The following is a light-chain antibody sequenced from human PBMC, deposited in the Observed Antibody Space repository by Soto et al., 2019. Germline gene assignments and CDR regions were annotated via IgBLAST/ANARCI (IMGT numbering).Light chain of an antibody. J-gene: IGLJ3*02. V-gene: IGLV1-51*01. CDR1: SSNIGNNV. Sequence: QSVLTQPPSVSAAPGRRVTISCSGNSSNIGNNVVSWYQQFPGTAPRLLIYDNSMRPSGIPDRFSGSKSGTSATLGITGLQTGDEADYYCGTWDTSLSADRAVFGGGTKVTVL. CDR2: DNS. CDR3: GTWDTSLSADRAV.